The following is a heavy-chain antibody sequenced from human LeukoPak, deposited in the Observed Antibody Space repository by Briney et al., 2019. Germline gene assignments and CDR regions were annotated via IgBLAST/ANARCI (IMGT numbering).Heavy chain of an antibody. D-gene: IGHD5-18*01. J-gene: IGHJ4*02. CDR1: GGSISSGNYY. CDR2: IYYSGST. V-gene: IGHV4-39*01. Sequence: RTSETLSLTCTVSGGSISSGNYYWGWIRQPPGKGLEWIGNIYYSGSTYYNPFLKSRVTISVDTSKNQFSLKLSSVTAADTAVYYCARRGYSYDYFDYWGQGTLVTVSS. CDR3: ARRGYSYDYFDY.